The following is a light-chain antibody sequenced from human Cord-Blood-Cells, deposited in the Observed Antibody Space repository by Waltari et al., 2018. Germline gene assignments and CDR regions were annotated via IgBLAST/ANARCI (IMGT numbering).Light chain of an antibody. Sequence: EIVLTQSPVTLSLSPGERATLYCRASQSVSSYLAWYQQKPGQAPRLLIYDASNRATGIPARFSGSGSGTDFTLTISSLEPEDFAVYYCQQRSNWPPWTFGQGTKVEIK. CDR1: QSVSSY. J-gene: IGKJ1*01. V-gene: IGKV3-11*01. CDR3: QQRSNWPPWT. CDR2: DAS.